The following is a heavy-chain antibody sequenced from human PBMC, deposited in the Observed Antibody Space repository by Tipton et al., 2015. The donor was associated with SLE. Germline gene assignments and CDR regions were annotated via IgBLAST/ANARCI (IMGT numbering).Heavy chain of an antibody. J-gene: IGHJ6*02. Sequence: VQLVQSGAEVKKPGESLKISCKGSGYSFTSYWIGWVRQMPGKGLEWMGIIYPGDSDTRYSPSFQGQATISADKSISTAYLQWSSLKASDTAMYYCARQGGYCSGGSCYYYYGMDVWGQGTTVTVSS. D-gene: IGHD2-15*01. CDR2: IYPGDSDT. CDR3: ARQGGYCSGGSCYYYYGMDV. CDR1: GYSFTSYW. V-gene: IGHV5-51*01.